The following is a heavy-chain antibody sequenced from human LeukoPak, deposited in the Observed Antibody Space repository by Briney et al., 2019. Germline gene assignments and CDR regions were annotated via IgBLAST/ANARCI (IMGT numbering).Heavy chain of an antibody. CDR2: ISYDGSNK. CDR1: GFTFSSYW. Sequence: SGGSLRLSCAASGFTFSSYWMHWVRQAPGKGLEWVAVISYDGSNKYYADSVKGRFTISRDNSKNTLYLQMNSLRAEDTAVYYCAKDRGSGWYYYFDYWGQGTLVTVSS. J-gene: IGHJ4*02. V-gene: IGHV3-30*18. CDR3: AKDRGSGWYYYFDY. D-gene: IGHD6-19*01.